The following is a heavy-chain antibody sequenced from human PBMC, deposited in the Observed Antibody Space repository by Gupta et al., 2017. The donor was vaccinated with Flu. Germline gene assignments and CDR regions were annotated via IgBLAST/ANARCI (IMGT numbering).Heavy chain of an antibody. J-gene: IGHJ3*02. CDR1: GGSFSGYY. V-gene: IGHV4-34*01. Sequence: QVQLQQWGAGLLKPSETLSLTCAVYGGSFSGYYWSWIRQPPGKGLEWIGEINHSGRTNYNPALKSRVTISVDTSKNQFSLKLRAVTAAETAVYYCAAVSSTSWNDAFDIWGQGTMVTVFS. D-gene: IGHD2-2*01. CDR2: INHSGRT. CDR3: AAVSSTSWNDAFDI.